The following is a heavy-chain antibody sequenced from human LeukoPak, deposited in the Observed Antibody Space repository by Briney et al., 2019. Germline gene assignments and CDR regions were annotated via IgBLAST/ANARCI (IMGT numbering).Heavy chain of an antibody. CDR1: GGSISSSTYY. D-gene: IGHD3-10*01. V-gene: IGHV4-39*01. CDR3: AILGTGSA. J-gene: IGHJ5*02. CDR2: IYYRGST. Sequence: SETLSLTCTVSGGSISSSTYYWGWIRQPPGRGLEWIGTIYYRGSTYYNPSLKSRVTISVDTSNNQFSLRLSSVTAADTAVYYCAILGTGSAWGQGTLVTVSS.